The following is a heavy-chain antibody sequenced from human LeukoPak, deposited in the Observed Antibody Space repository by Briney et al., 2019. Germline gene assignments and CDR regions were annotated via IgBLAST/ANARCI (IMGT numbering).Heavy chain of an antibody. CDR1: GGSISSYY. D-gene: IGHD1-26*01. V-gene: IGHV4-59*01. CDR2: IYYSGST. CDR3: ARWDKSLSYFDY. Sequence: SEALSLTCTVSGGSISSYYWSWIRQPPGKGLEWIGYIYYSGSTNYNPSLKSRVTISVDTSKNQFSLKLSSVPPADTALYYCARWDKSLSYFDYGARGTLVTVSS. J-gene: IGHJ4*02.